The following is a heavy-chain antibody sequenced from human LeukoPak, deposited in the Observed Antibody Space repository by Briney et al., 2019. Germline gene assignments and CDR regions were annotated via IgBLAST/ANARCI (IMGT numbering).Heavy chain of an antibody. J-gene: IGHJ6*02. V-gene: IGHV1-8*01. Sequence: GASVKVSCKASEHTYTNYDINWVRQAAGQGLEWVGWMNPNSGNTGYAEKFQGRVTMTRNTSIRTAYMELSSLTSEDTAVYYCARATGSGSPRRISYYYYGMDVWGQGATVTVSS. CDR2: MNPNSGNT. CDR3: ARATGSGSPRRISYYYYGMDV. D-gene: IGHD3-10*01. CDR1: EHTYTNYD.